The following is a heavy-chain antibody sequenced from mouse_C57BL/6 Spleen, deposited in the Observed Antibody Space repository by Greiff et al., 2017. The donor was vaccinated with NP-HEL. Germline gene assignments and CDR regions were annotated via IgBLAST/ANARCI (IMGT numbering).Heavy chain of an antibody. J-gene: IGHJ2*01. V-gene: IGHV1-15*01. D-gene: IGHD1-1*01. CDR1: GYTFTDYE. Sequence: QVQLQQSGAELVRPGASVTLSCKASGYTFTDYEMHWVKQTPVHGLEWIGAIDPETGGTAYNQKFKGKAILTADKSSSTAYMELRSLTSEDSAVYYCTRGGSSPDYGGQGTTLTVSS. CDR2: IDPETGGT. CDR3: TRGGSSPDY.